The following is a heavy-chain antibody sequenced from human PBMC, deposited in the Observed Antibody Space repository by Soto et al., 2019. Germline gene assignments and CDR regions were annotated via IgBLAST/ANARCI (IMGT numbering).Heavy chain of an antibody. CDR2: INAGNGNT. D-gene: IGHD1-26*01. J-gene: IGHJ3*02. CDR3: ERPFYSGSFYDAFDI. V-gene: IGHV1-3*01. CDR1: GYTFPNYG. Sequence: ASVKVSCKASGYTFPNYGITWVRQAPGKRPEWMGWINAGNGNTKYSKKFQGRVTITSDTSASTAYMELSSLRSEDTAVYYCERPFYSGSFYDAFDIWAQGTMVTVSS.